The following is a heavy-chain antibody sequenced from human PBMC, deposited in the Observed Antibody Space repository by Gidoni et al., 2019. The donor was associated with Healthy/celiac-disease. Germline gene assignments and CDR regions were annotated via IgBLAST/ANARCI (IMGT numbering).Heavy chain of an antibody. D-gene: IGHD3-10*01. Sequence: EVQLLESGGGLVQPGGSLRLSCAASGFPFRSYAMSWVRQAPGKGLEWVSAISGSGGSTYYADSVKGRFTISRDNSKNTLYLQMNSLRAEDTAVYYCANPYGSGSYYYGMDVWGQGTTVTVSS. J-gene: IGHJ6*02. CDR2: ISGSGGST. V-gene: IGHV3-23*01. CDR3: ANPYGSGSYYYGMDV. CDR1: GFPFRSYA.